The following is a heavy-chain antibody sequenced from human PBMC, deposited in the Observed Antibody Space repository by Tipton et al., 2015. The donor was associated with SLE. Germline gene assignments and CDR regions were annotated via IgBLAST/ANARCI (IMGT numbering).Heavy chain of an antibody. CDR1: GGSINTYY. CDR2: IYSSGST. V-gene: IGHV4-4*07. D-gene: IGHD3-16*01. Sequence: LRLSCTVSGGSINTYYWSWLRQPAGKGLEWIGRIYSSGSTSYSYSLKSRVTMSVDTSRNQFSLRLKSVTAADTAVYYCARGPKGLGYWGQGIQVTVSS. CDR3: ARGPKGLGY. J-gene: IGHJ4*02.